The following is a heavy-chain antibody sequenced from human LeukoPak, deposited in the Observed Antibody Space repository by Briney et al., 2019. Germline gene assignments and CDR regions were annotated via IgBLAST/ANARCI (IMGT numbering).Heavy chain of an antibody. Sequence: GGSLRLPCAASGFTFRSHWMSWVRQAPGKGLEWVANIKQDGSEKVYLDSMKGRFTISRDNSRDSLYLQMNSLRPEDTAVYYCARDPGSGWWGGFDLWGQGTLVTVSS. V-gene: IGHV3-7*04. CDR1: GFTFRSHW. CDR3: ARDPGSGWWGGFDL. CDR2: IKQDGSEK. J-gene: IGHJ5*02. D-gene: IGHD6-19*01.